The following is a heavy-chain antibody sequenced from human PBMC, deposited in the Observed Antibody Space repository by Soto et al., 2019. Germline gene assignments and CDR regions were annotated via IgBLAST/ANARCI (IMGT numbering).Heavy chain of an antibody. CDR1: GFTFSHYW. Sequence: EVQLVESGGGLVQPGGSLRLSCAASGFTFSHYWMHWVRQAPGTGLEWVSTISGSGDTTHYADSVKGRFAISRDNSNNTVYLQMNSLRAEDTAVYYCAKSNQFFGVLIDYFYYGMAVWGQGTTVTVSS. D-gene: IGHD3-3*01. J-gene: IGHJ6*02. V-gene: IGHV3-23*04. CDR3: AKSNQFFGVLIDYFYYGMAV. CDR2: ISGSGDTT.